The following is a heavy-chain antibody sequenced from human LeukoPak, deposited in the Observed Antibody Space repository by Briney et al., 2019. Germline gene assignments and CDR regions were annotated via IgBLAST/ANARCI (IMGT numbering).Heavy chain of an antibody. CDR1: GYTFTGYY. CDR2: INPNSGGT. CDR3: ARGVQLERRPFDY. V-gene: IGHV1-2*02. D-gene: IGHD1-1*01. Sequence: ASVTVSCKASGYTFTGYYMHWVRQAPGQGLEWMGWINPNSGGTNYAQKFQGRVTMTRDTSISTAYMELSRLRSDDTAVYYCARGVQLERRPFDYWGQGTLVTVSS. J-gene: IGHJ4*02.